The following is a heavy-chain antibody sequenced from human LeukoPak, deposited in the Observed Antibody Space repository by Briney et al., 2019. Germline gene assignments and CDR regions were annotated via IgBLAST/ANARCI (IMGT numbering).Heavy chain of an antibody. D-gene: IGHD6-13*01. V-gene: IGHV5-51*03. CDR3: ARLDSSRNYYYYGMDV. CDR2: IYPGDSDT. CDR1: GYSFTSYW. J-gene: IGHJ6*02. Sequence: PGESLKISCKGSGYSFTSYWIGWVRQMPGKGLEWMGIIYPGDSDTRYSPSFQGQVTISADKSISTAYLQWGSLKASDTAMYYCARLDSSRNYYYYGMDVWGQGTTVTVSS.